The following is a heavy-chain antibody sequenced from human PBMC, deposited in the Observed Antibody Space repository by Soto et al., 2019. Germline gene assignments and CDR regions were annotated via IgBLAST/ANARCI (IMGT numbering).Heavy chain of an antibody. CDR3: ARESVVTGTHHFDS. D-gene: IGHD1-7*01. Sequence: ASVKVSCKVSGYTFKDYYMHWVRQAPGQGLEWMGWINSNTGGTNYAQKFQGRVTMTRDTSISTAYMELSRLRPDDTAVYYCARESVVTGTHHFDSWGQGTMVTVSS. CDR2: INSNTGGT. V-gene: IGHV1-2*02. J-gene: IGHJ4*02. CDR1: GYTFKDYY.